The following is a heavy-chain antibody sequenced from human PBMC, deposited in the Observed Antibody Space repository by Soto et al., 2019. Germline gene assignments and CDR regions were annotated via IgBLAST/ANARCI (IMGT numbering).Heavy chain of an antibody. Sequence: LSLTCSVSGGSITSGAYYWTWIRQNPEKGLEWIGYIYYTGPTYYNPSLKSRVTISVDTSKNQFSLMLNSVTAADTAVYFCARDSGGALGYVDSWGQGSPVTVSS. D-gene: IGHD2-15*01. CDR3: ARDSGGALGYVDS. CDR2: IYYTGPT. CDR1: GGSITSGAYY. V-gene: IGHV4-31*03. J-gene: IGHJ4*02.